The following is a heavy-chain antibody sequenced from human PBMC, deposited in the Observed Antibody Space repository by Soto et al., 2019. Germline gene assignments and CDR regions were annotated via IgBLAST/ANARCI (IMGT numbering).Heavy chain of an antibody. CDR2: ISYDGSNK. V-gene: IGHV3-30*18. D-gene: IGHD1-7*01. J-gene: IGHJ5*02. CDR1: GFTFSSYG. CDR3: AKIEDGELSPPQANGWFDP. Sequence: PGGSLRLSCAASGFTFSSYGMHWVRQAPGKGLEWVAVISYDGSNKFYADSVKGRFTISRDNSKNTLYLQMNSLRAEDTAVYYCAKIEDGELSPPQANGWFDPWGQGTLVTVSS.